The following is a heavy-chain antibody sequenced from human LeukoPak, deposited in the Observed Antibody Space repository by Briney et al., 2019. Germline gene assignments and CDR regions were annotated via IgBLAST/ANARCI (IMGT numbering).Heavy chain of an antibody. Sequence: SAKVSCKASGVTFSTAAMQSVRQARGQRVEWIGWIFVGRGNTNYAQKCQEGVPITRDMSKSKAYTELSSLRSEDTAVYYCAADYCSGGSCQFDYWGQGTLVTVSS. CDR3: AADYCSGGSCQFDY. D-gene: IGHD2-15*01. CDR2: IFVGRGNT. V-gene: IGHV1-58*02. J-gene: IGHJ4*02. CDR1: GVTFSTAA.